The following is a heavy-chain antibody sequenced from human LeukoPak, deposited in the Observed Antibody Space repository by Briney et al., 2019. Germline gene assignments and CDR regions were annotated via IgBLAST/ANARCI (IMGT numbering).Heavy chain of an antibody. CDR3: ARDRVGATAGFDY. Sequence: SETLSLTCTVSGGSISSYYWSWIRQPPGKGLEWIGEINHSGSTNYNPSLKSRVTISVDTSKNQFSLKLSSVTAADTAVYYCARDRVGATAGFDYWGQGTLVTVSS. D-gene: IGHD1-26*01. V-gene: IGHV4-34*01. CDR1: GGSISSYY. J-gene: IGHJ4*02. CDR2: INHSGST.